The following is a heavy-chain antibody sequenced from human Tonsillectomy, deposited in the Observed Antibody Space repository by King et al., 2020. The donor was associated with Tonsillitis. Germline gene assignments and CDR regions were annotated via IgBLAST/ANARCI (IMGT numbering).Heavy chain of an antibody. D-gene: IGHD2-2*01. CDR2: ISGSGGST. J-gene: IGHJ6*02. V-gene: IGHV3-23*04. CDR1: GFTFSSYA. CDR3: ATDLSHSDIVVVPSGVSPRSYYYYYGIEL. Sequence: VQLVESGGGLVQPGGSLRLSCAASGFTFSSYAMSWVRQAPGKGLEWVSAISGSGGSTYYADSVKGRFTISRDNSKNTLYLQMNSLRAEDTAVYYCATDLSHSDIVVVPSGVSPRSYYYYYGIELWGQGTTVTVSS.